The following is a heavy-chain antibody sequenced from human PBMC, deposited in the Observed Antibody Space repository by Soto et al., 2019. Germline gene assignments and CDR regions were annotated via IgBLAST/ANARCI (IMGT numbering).Heavy chain of an antibody. CDR3: AIQGVTYYYDSSGYYYVDY. V-gene: IGHV4-39*01. J-gene: IGHJ4*02. CDR2: IYYSGST. D-gene: IGHD3-22*01. CDR1: GGSISSSSYY. Sequence: QLQLQESGPGLVKPSETLSLTCTVSGGSISSSSYYWGWIRQPPGKGLEWIGSIYYSGSTYYNPSLKSRVTISVDTSSNQFSRKLSSVTGADTAVYYCAIQGVTYYYDSSGYYYVDYWGQGTLVTVSS.